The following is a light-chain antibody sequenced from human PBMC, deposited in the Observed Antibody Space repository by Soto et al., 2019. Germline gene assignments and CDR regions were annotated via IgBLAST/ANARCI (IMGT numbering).Light chain of an antibody. Sequence: QSALTQPASVSGSPGQSITISCTGTSSDVGGYNYVSWYQQHPGKAPKLMIYEVSNRPSGVSNRFSGSKSGNTASLTISGLQAEDEVDYYCSSYTTSSTHWVFGGGTKLTV. CDR2: EVS. V-gene: IGLV2-14*01. CDR3: SSYTTSSTHWV. J-gene: IGLJ3*02. CDR1: SSDVGGYNY.